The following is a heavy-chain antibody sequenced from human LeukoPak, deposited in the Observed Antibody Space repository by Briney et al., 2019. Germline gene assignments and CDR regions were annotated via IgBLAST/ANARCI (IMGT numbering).Heavy chain of an antibody. V-gene: IGHV3-15*01. J-gene: IGHJ4*02. CDR3: TTDSGYYYDTTDYFDY. Sequence: GGFPRLSCAASGSTFSIYSMNWVRQAPGKGLEWVGRIKGKTDGGTTDYAAPVKGRFTISRDDSKNTLYLQMNSLKTEDTAVYYCTTDSGYYYDTTDYFDYWGQGTLVTVSS. CDR2: IKGKTDGGTT. D-gene: IGHD3-22*01. CDR1: GSTFSIYS.